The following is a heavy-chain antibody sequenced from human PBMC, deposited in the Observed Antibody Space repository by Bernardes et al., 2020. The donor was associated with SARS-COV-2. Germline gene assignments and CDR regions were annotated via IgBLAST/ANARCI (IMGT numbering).Heavy chain of an antibody. Sequence: ASVKVSCKVSGHTLSDLDIHRVRQALGKGLEWMGSFDPADGEAVHAQKFPGRVTITADTSTYTSYMELSSLRSDDTAVYYCTTSLSLTVVVYAFDIWGQGTTVIVSS. J-gene: IGHJ3*02. CDR2: FDPADGEA. CDR1: GHTLSDLD. D-gene: IGHD2-15*01. V-gene: IGHV1-24*01. CDR3: TTSLSLTVVVYAFDI.